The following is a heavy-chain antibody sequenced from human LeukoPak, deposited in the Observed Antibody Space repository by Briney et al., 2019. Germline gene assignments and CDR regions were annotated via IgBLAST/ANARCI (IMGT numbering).Heavy chain of an antibody. J-gene: IGHJ5*02. Sequence: PGGSLRLSCAASGFTFSDYYMSWIRQAPGKGLEWVSYISSSGSTIYYADSVKGRFTISRDNAKNSLYLQMNSLRAEDTAVYYCARDGLRYFDWLAIVGWFDPWGQGTLVTVSS. D-gene: IGHD3-9*01. CDR3: ARDGLRYFDWLAIVGWFDP. CDR2: ISSSGSTI. V-gene: IGHV3-11*01. CDR1: GFTFSDYY.